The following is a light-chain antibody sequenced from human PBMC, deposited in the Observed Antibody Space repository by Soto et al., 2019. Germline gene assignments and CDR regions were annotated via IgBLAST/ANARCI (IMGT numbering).Light chain of an antibody. Sequence: DIQMTQSPSTLSASVGDRVTINCRASQSISSWLAWYQQKPGKDPKLLIYKASSLESGVPSRFSGSGSGTEFTLTISSLQPDDFATYYCQEYKSYSTFGQGTKLEIK. CDR2: KAS. V-gene: IGKV1-5*03. CDR3: QEYKSYST. J-gene: IGKJ2*01. CDR1: QSISSW.